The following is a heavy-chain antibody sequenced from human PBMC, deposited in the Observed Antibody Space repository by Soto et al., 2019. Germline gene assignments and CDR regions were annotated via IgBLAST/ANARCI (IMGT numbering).Heavy chain of an antibody. D-gene: IGHD3-9*01. V-gene: IGHV4-34*01. CDR2: INHSGTA. Sequence: QVHLEQWGAGLLNPSETLSLTCAVYGGSLSGYYWSWVRQSPGKGLEWIGEINHSGTANYNPSLKTRVTISADASKHQFSLRRTSVTAADSATYYCASYHFLDLWTGSRHYMDVWSRGTPVTVSS. J-gene: IGHJ6*03. CDR3: ASYHFLDLWTGSRHYMDV. CDR1: GGSLSGYY.